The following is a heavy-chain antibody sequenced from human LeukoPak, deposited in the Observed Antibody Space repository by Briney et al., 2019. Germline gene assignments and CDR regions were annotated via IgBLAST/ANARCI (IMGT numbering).Heavy chain of an antibody. D-gene: IGHD3-3*01. V-gene: IGHV4-39*02. CDR1: DDSITSSNYY. CDR2: IYYSGST. J-gene: IGHJ6*03. Sequence: SETLSLTCSVSDDSITSSNYYWGWIRQPPGKGLEWIGNIYYSGSTYYNPSLKSRVTISVDTSKKHFSLKLSSVTAADTAVYYCARCDFLSGPGYYYMDVWGKGTTVTVSS. CDR3: ARCDFLSGPGYYYMDV.